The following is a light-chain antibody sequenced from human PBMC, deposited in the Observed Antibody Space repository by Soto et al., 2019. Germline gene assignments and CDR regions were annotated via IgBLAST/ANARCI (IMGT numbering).Light chain of an antibody. CDR2: GAS. Sequence: EIVLTQSAGTLSLSPGERGTLXCRASQSVSSSKTAWYQQRPRQTPSLLHSGASTRATGIPDRFSGSGSGTDFTLTISSLQPEDFATYYCQQANSFPLTFGGGTKVDIK. CDR3: QQANSFPLT. CDR1: QSVSSSK. J-gene: IGKJ4*01. V-gene: IGKV3D-7*01.